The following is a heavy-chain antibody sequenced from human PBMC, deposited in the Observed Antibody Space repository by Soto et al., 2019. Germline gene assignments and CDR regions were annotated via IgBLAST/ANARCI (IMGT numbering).Heavy chain of an antibody. CDR3: ARDPPYSYGYVTYFDY. J-gene: IGHJ4*02. Sequence: GASLKVSCKASGYTFTGYYMHWVRQAPGQGLEWMGWINPNSGGTNYAQKFQGWVTMTTDTSISTAYMELSSLRSDDTAVYYCARDPPYSYGYVTYFDYWGQGTLVTVSS. D-gene: IGHD5-18*01. V-gene: IGHV1-2*04. CDR2: INPNSGGT. CDR1: GYTFTGYY.